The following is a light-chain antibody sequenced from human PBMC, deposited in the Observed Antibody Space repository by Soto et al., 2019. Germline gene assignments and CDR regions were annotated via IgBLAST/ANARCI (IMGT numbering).Light chain of an antibody. CDR2: GAT. CDR1: QSVRDTY. CDR3: QQYGTSSWT. J-gene: IGKJ1*01. V-gene: IGKV3-20*01. Sequence: EIVLMQSPGTLSLSPGESATLSCRATQSVRDTYLAWYQQKPGQAPRLLIYGATIRAAGIPDRFSGSGSGTDFTLGISRLEPADFAVYFCQQYGTSSWTFGQGTKVDI.